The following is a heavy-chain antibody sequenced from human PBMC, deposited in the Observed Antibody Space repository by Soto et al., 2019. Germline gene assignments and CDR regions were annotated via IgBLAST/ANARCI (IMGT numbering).Heavy chain of an antibody. V-gene: IGHV1-18*01. CDR2: ISAYNGNT. CDR3: ARDWPPAFLEWLLADYYYGMDV. D-gene: IGHD3-3*01. Sequence: QVQLVQSGAEVKKPGASVKVSCKASGYTFTSYGISWVRQAPGQGLEWMGWISAYNGNTNYAQKLQGRVTMTTDTSTSTAYMELRSLRSDDTAVYYCARDWPPAFLEWLLADYYYGMDVWGQGTTVTVSS. J-gene: IGHJ6*02. CDR1: GYTFTSYG.